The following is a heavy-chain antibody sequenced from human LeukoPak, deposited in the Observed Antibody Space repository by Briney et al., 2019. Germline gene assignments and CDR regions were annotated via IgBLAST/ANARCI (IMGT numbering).Heavy chain of an antibody. V-gene: IGHV3-73*01. Sequence: GGSLRLSCAASGFTLSSYAMSWVRQGPGKGLEWVGHIRSKANSYATAYAASVKGRFTISRDDSKNTAYLQMNSLNTEDTAVYYCARVVPPTDYGSGSYFWDPYYFDYWGQGTLVTVSS. J-gene: IGHJ4*02. CDR2: IRSKANSYAT. CDR3: ARVVPPTDYGSGSYFWDPYYFDY. D-gene: IGHD3-10*01. CDR1: GFTLSSYA.